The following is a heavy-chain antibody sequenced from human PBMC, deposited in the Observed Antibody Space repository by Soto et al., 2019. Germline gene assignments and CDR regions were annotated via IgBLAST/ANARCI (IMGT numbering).Heavy chain of an antibody. CDR1: GYTFTGYY. D-gene: IGHD6-13*01. CDR2: INPNSGGT. CDR3: ARGEQLRYYGMDV. J-gene: IGHJ6*02. Sequence: GPSVKVSCKASGYTFTGYYMHWVRQAPGQGLEWMGWINPNSGGTNYAQKFQGWVTMTRDTSISTAYMELSRLRSDDTAVYYCARGEQLRYYGMDVWGQGTTVTVSS. V-gene: IGHV1-2*04.